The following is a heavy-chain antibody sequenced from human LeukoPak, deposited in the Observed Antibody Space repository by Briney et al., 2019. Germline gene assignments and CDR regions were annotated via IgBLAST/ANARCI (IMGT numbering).Heavy chain of an antibody. Sequence: GGSLRLSCAVSGFSFTTYWMSWVRQAPGKGLEWVANIKQDGTEKYYVHSVKGRFTIPKNNAKNSLYPQINSLRVEAPAVYSVTKLAKYFYGSETYFYFGHWGQGTPVTASS. CDR1: GFSFTTYW. V-gene: IGHV3-7*01. CDR3: TKLAKYFYGSETYFYFGH. J-gene: IGHJ4*02. D-gene: IGHD3-10*01. CDR2: IKQDGTEK.